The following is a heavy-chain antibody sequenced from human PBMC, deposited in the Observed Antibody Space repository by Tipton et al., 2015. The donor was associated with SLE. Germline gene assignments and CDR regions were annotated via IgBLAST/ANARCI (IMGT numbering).Heavy chain of an antibody. CDR2: IYHSGST. V-gene: IGHV4-38-2*02. CDR1: GYSISSGYY. J-gene: IGHJ3*02. CDR3: VRETDFGDSYDAFDI. D-gene: IGHD4-17*01. Sequence: TLSLTCAVSGYSISSGYYWGWIRQRPGKGLEWIGSIYHSGSTYYNPSLKSRVTISVDTSKNQFSLKLSSVAAADTAVYYCVRETDFGDSYDAFDIWGQGTMVTVSS.